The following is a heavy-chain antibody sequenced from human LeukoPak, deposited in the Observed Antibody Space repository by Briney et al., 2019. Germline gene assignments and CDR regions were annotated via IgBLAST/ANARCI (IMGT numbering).Heavy chain of an antibody. CDR2: INPNSGGT. Sequence: GASVKVSCKASGYTFTGYYMHWVRQAPGQGLEWMGRINPNSGGTNYAQKFQGRVTMTRDTSISTAYMELSRLRSEDTAVYYCAREGSSSSDAFDIWGQGTMVTVSS. CDR1: GYTFTGYY. V-gene: IGHV1-2*06. D-gene: IGHD6-6*01. CDR3: AREGSSSSDAFDI. J-gene: IGHJ3*02.